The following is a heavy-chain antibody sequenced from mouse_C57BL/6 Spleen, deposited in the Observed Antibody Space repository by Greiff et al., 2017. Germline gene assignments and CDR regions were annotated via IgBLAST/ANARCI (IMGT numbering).Heavy chain of an antibody. CDR1: GYSITSGYY. CDR2: ISYDGSN. CDR3: ARVGGSYAMDY. V-gene: IGHV3-6*01. Sequence: EVKLQESGPGLVKPSQSLSLTCSVTGYSITSGYYWNWIRQFPGNKLEWMGYISYDGSNNYNPSLKNRISITRDTSKNQFFLKLNSVTTEDTATYYCARVGGSYAMDYWGQGTSVTVSS. D-gene: IGHD3-1*01. J-gene: IGHJ4*01.